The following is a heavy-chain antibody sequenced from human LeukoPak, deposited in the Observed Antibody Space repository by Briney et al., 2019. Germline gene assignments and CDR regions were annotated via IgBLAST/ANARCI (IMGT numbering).Heavy chain of an antibody. D-gene: IGHD3-22*01. CDR1: GYTLTGFY. J-gene: IGHJ4*02. V-gene: IGHV1-2*02. CDR3: ARAYDSKRPVDY. CDR2: INPNSGGT. Sequence: ASVKVSCKASGYTLTGFYMHWVRQAPGQGLEWMGWINPNSGGTNYAQKFQGRVTMTRDTSISTVYMELSSLRSDDTAVFYCARAYDSKRPVDYWGQGTLVTVSS.